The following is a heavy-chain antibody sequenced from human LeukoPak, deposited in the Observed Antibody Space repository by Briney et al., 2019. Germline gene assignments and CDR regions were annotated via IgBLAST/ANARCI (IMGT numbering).Heavy chain of an antibody. D-gene: IGHD3-3*01. V-gene: IGHV3-21*01. CDR2: ISSSSSYI. J-gene: IGHJ5*02. CDR3: ARVVTIFGVAATSNWFDP. Sequence: GGSLRLSCAASGFSFSSSGMHWVRQAPGKGLEWVSSISSSSSYIYYADSVKGRFTISRDNAKNSLYLQMNSLRAEDTAVYYCARVVTIFGVAATSNWFDPWGPGTLVTVSS. CDR1: GFSFSSSG.